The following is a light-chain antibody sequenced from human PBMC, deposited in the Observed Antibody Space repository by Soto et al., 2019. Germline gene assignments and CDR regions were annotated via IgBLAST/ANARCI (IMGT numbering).Light chain of an antibody. J-gene: IGKJ5*01. CDR2: GAS. CDR1: QSLSTRY. CDR3: QQYGSAPT. V-gene: IGKV3-20*01. Sequence: EIVLTQSPGTLSLFPGERATLSCRASQSLSTRYLAWYQQKPGQAPRLHIYGASSRATGITVRVSGSGSETDFTITILRLEPEDVAWYHCQQYGSAPTFGQGTRLEIK.